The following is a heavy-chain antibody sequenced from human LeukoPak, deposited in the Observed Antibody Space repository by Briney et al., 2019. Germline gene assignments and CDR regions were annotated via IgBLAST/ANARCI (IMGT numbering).Heavy chain of an antibody. J-gene: IGHJ6*03. Sequence: GGSLRLSCAASGFTFSSYAMSWVRQAPGKGLEWVSAISGTGATTDYTDSVKGRFTISRDNSKNTLYLQMSSLRAEDTAVYYCAKNPPSTSGGYYYYYYMDVWGKGTTVTVSS. D-gene: IGHD3-16*01. CDR2: ISGTGATT. CDR1: GFTFSSYA. V-gene: IGHV3-23*01. CDR3: AKNPPSTSGGYYYYYYMDV.